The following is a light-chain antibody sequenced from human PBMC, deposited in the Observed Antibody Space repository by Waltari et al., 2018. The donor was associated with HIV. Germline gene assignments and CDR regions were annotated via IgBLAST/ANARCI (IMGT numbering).Light chain of an antibody. V-gene: IGLV1-40*01. CDR2: GTP. J-gene: IGLJ1*01. Sequence: QSVLTQPPSVSGAPGQRVTISCTGSSSNIGAGYDVHWFQQLPGTAPKPLIYGTPNRPSGVPDRFSGSKSGTSASLAITGLQAEDEADYYCQSYYSGLSAYVFGTGTKVTVL. CDR1: SSNIGAGYD. CDR3: QSYYSGLSAYV.